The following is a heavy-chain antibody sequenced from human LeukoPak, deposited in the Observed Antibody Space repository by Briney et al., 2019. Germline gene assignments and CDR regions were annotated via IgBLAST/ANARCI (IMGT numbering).Heavy chain of an antibody. CDR2: FDPEDGET. V-gene: IGHV1-24*01. D-gene: IGHD2-8*01. CDR1: GYTLTELS. CDR3: ARDPDSVPHPITSTTNWWADP. J-gene: IGHJ5*01. Sequence: GASVKVSCKVSGYTLTELSMHWVRQAPGKGLEWMGGFDPEDGETIYAQKLQGRVTMTEDTTTDIAYMELSSLTSEDTAVYYCARDPDSVPHPITSTTNWWADPWGQGTLVTVSS.